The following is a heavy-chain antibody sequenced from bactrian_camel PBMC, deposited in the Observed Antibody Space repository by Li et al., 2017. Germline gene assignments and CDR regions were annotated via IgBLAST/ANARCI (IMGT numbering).Heavy chain of an antibody. Sequence: VQLVESGGGSVQAGGSLRPSCAASGYTYSSFCMAWFRQAPGKEREEVASIDMDGREGYADSVKGRFIISKDNAKNLYLQMNSLKPEDTGIYYCAATSNWKLSGCRLRSDYNVWGQGTQVTVS. V-gene: IGHV3S55*01. J-gene: IGHJ4*01. CDR2: IDMDGRE. CDR1: GYTYSSFC. CDR3: AATSNWKLSGCRLRSDYNV. D-gene: IGHD3*01.